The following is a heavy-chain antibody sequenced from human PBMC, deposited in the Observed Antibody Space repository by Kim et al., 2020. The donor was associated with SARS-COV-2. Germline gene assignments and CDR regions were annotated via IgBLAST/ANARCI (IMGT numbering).Heavy chain of an antibody. CDR2: LYWGDDH. D-gene: IGHD5-12*01. J-gene: IGHJ4*02. CDR3: VYGENKDGYNYNLEN. V-gene: IGHV2-5*02. Sequence: SLYSKGVVVGWIRQPPGKALEWLALLYWGDDHLYSPSLENRPTITKDTSKNQVVLTMTNMAPVDTATYFCVYGENKDGYNYNLENWGQGTLAT. CDR1: SLYSKGVV.